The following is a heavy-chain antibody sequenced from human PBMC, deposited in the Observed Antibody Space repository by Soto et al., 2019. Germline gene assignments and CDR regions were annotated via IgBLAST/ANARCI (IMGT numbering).Heavy chain of an antibody. J-gene: IGHJ4*02. CDR2: IYPGDSET. CDR1: GYIFTSNW. CDR3: ARLVDSWGEPHYFDS. D-gene: IGHD3-16*01. V-gene: IGHV5-51*01. Sequence: GESLKISCQASGYIFTSNWIGWVRQMPGKGLEWMGIIYPGDSETRYGPSFQGRVTISADRSLNTVYLQWTSLKVSDTAMYYCARLVDSWGEPHYFDSWGQGTTVTVSS.